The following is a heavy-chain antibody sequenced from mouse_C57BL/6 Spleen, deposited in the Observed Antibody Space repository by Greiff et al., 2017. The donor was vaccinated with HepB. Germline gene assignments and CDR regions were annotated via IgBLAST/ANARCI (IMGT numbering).Heavy chain of an antibody. CDR3: ARGDYDYAWFAY. V-gene: IGHV1-82*01. Sequence: QVQLKESGPELVKPGASVKISCKASGYSFSSSWMNWVKQRPGKGLEWIGRIYPGDGDTNYNGKFKGKATLTADKSSSTAYMQLSSLTSEDSSFYCCARGDYDYAWFAYWGQGTLVTVSA. CDR1: GYSFSSSW. D-gene: IGHD2-4*01. J-gene: IGHJ3*01. CDR2: IYPGDGDT.